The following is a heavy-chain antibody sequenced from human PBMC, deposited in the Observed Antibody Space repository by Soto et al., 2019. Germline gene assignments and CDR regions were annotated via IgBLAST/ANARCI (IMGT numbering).Heavy chain of an antibody. J-gene: IGHJ4*02. Sequence: PGGSLRLSCAASGVTFSSYSMTWVLEAPGKGLELVSTIRAGRGRTYYADSVKGRFTISRDNSKHTLYLQMNTLRAEDTAVYYYTKGYYYDTCGYFDSWGQGTLVTVSS. V-gene: IGHV3-23*01. CDR2: IRAGRGRT. D-gene: IGHD3-22*01. CDR3: TKGYYYDTCGYFDS. CDR1: GVTFSSYS.